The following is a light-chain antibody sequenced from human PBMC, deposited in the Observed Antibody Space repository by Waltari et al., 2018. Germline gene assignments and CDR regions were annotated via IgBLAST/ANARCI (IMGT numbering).Light chain of an antibody. Sequence: RDSQSVSSSYLAWYQQKPGQAPRLLIYGASSRATGVPDRFSGRGSGTDFTLTISRLEPEDLAVYYCQQYSSSLWTFGQGTKVEIK. V-gene: IGKV3-20*01. CDR2: GAS. CDR3: QQYSSSLWT. CDR1: QSVSSSY. J-gene: IGKJ1*01.